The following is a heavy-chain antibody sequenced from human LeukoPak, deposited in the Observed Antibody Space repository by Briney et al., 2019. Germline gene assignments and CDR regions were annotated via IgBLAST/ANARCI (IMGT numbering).Heavy chain of an antibody. CDR3: ARHRVGIQLWCHAFDI. D-gene: IGHD5-18*01. V-gene: IGHV4-39*01. CDR2: IYYSGST. CDR1: GGSISSSSYY. Sequence: SETLSLTCTVSGGSISSSSYYWGWIRQPPGKGLEWIGSIYYSGSTYYNPSLKSRVTISVDTSKNQFSLKLSSGTAADTAVYYCARHRVGIQLWCHAFDIWGQGTMVTVSS. J-gene: IGHJ3*02.